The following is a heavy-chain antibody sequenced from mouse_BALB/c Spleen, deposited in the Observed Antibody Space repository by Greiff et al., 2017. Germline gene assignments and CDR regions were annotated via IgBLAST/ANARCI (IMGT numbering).Heavy chain of an antibody. Sequence: QVQLKQSGPGLVQPSQSLSITCTVSGFSLTSYGVHWVRQSPGKGLEWLGVIWSGGSTDYNAAFISRLSISKDNSKSQVFLKMNSLQTDDTARYYCARGSYYRYDAWFAYWGQGTLVTVSA. D-gene: IGHD2-14*01. CDR1: GFSLTSYG. J-gene: IGHJ3*01. V-gene: IGHV2-2*01. CDR3: ARGSYYRYDAWFAY. CDR2: IWSGGST.